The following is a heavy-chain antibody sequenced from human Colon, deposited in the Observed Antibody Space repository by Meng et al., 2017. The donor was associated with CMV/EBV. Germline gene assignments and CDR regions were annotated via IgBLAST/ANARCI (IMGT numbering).Heavy chain of an antibody. Sequence: GGSLRLSCAASGFPFSSYDMHWVRQVTGKGPEWVSGIDSAGDTYYPDSVKGRFTISRDDAKNSLYLQMTNLQAGDTAVYYCARAPYCSNGVCFPGPYGLDVWSQGTTVTVSS. CDR2: IDSAGDT. D-gene: IGHD2-8*01. CDR1: GFPFSSYD. J-gene: IGHJ6*02. V-gene: IGHV3-13*01. CDR3: ARAPYCSNGVCFPGPYGLDV.